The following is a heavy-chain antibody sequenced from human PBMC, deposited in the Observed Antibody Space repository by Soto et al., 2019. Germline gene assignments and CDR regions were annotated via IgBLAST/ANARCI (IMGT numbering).Heavy chain of an antibody. CDR3: ARGTITMVRGVTHYYYYGMDV. CDR1: GGTFSSYA. CDR2: IIPIFGTA. Sequence: GASVKVSCKASGGTFSSYAISWVRQAPGQGLEWMGGIIPIFGTANYAQKFQGRVTITADKSTSTAYMERSSLRSEDTAVYYCARGTITMVRGVTHYYYYGMDVWGQGTTVTVSS. J-gene: IGHJ6*02. V-gene: IGHV1-69*06. D-gene: IGHD3-10*01.